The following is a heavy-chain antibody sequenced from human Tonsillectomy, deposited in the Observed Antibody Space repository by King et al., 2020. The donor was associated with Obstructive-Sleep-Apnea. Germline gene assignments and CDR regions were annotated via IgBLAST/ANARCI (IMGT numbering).Heavy chain of an antibody. CDR2: IYYTGST. V-gene: IGHV4-39*07. D-gene: IGHD5-18*01. Sequence: QLQESGPGLGKPSETLSLTCTVSGGSISSSSYYWGWIRQPPGKGLEWIESIYYTGSTHYNPPLKSRVTISVDTSQNQFSLKLSSVTAADPAVYYCASVRYSYGYLSAFDIWGQGTMVTVSS. CDR3: ASVRYSYGYLSAFDI. CDR1: GGSISSSSYY. J-gene: IGHJ3*02.